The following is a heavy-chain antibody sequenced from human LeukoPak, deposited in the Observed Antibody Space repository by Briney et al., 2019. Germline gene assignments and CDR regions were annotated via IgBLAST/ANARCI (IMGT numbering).Heavy chain of an antibody. CDR1: GFTFGSYG. J-gene: IGHJ4*02. V-gene: IGHV3-33*01. Sequence: GALRLSCAASGFTFGSYGMHWVRQAPGKGLEWVAVIWYDGSNKYYADSVKGRFTIPRDNSKNTLYLQMNSLRAEDTAVYYCARDLGGYWGQGTLVTVSS. CDR2: IWYDGSNK. D-gene: IGHD3-10*01. CDR3: ARDLGGY.